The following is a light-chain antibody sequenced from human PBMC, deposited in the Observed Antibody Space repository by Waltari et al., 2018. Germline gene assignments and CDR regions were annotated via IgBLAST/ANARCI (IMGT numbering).Light chain of an antibody. V-gene: IGLV2-14*01. J-gene: IGLJ1*01. CDR2: DGS. Sequence: QSALTHPASVSGSPGQSITISCTGTSPDVGGYSYVSWYQQHPGKAPRLMIFDGSHRPSGVSNRFSGSKSGNTASLSISGLQAEDEADYYCSSYTSSTTSYVFGTGTKVTVL. CDR1: SPDVGGYSY. CDR3: SSYTSSTTSYV.